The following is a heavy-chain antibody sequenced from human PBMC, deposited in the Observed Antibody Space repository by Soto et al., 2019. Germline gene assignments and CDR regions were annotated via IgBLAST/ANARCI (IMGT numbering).Heavy chain of an antibody. D-gene: IGHD6-19*01. Sequence: PWVSLRLSCAASGFTFIGYGMPWVRQCQGEGLGWVAVISYDGSNKYYADSVKGRLTISRENSKNKLYLQMNSLRAEDTAVYYCAKVPYSSGWGDAFHI. CDR2: ISYDGSNK. V-gene: IGHV3-30*18. CDR3: AKVPYSSGWGDAFHI. CDR1: GFTFIGYG. J-gene: IGHJ3*02.